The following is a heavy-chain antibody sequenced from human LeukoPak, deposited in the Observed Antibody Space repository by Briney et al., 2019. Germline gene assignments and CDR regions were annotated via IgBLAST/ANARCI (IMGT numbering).Heavy chain of an antibody. D-gene: IGHD3-22*01. V-gene: IGHV3-13*05. CDR1: GFTFSSYD. CDR2: IGTAGDP. Sequence: GRSLRLSCAASGFTFSSYDMHWVRQATGKGLEWVSAIGTAGDPYYPGSVKGRFTISRENAKNSLYLQMNSLRAGDTAVYYCAKDQTYYYDSSGYYVYWGQGTLVTVSS. J-gene: IGHJ4*02. CDR3: AKDQTYYYDSSGYYVY.